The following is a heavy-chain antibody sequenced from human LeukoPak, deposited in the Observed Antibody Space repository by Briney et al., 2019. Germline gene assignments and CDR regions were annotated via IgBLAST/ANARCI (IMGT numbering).Heavy chain of an antibody. V-gene: IGHV3-13*01. CDR2: IGTAGDT. J-gene: IGHJ2*01. CDR3: ARGGDIIGFGEPTYFDL. CDR1: GCTFSSYD. Sequence: QPGGSLRLSCAASGCTFSSYDMHWVRQATGKGLEWVSAIGTAGDTYYPGSVKGRFTISRENAKNSLYLQMNSLRAGDTAVYYCARGGDIIGFGEPTYFDLWGRGTLVTVSS. D-gene: IGHD3-10*01.